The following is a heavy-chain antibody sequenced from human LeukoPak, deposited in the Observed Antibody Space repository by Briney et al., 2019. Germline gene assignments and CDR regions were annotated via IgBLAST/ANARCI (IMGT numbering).Heavy chain of an antibody. Sequence: GGSLRLSCAASGFTFGSYWMHWVRQAPGKGLVWVSRINTDGGSTAYADSVKGRFTISRDNAKNTLYLQMNSLRAEDTAVYYCARDETGRGAFDIWGQGTMVTVSS. CDR3: ARDETGRGAFDI. V-gene: IGHV3-74*01. CDR2: INTDGGST. CDR1: GFTFGSYW. D-gene: IGHD3-10*01. J-gene: IGHJ3*02.